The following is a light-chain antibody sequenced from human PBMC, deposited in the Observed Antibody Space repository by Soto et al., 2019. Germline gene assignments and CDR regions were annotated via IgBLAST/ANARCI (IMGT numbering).Light chain of an antibody. CDR3: AAWDDSLNGVV. V-gene: IGLV2-8*01. Sequence: QSALTQPPSASGSPGQSVTISCTGTSSDVGGYNYVSWYQQHPGKAPKLIIYEVRERPSGVPDRFSGSKSGNTASLTVSGLQAEDEADYYCAAWDDSLNGVVFGGGTKLTVL. CDR1: SSDVGGYNY. J-gene: IGLJ2*01. CDR2: EVR.